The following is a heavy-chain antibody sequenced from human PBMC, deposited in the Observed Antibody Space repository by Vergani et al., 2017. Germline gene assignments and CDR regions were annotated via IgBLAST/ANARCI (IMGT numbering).Heavy chain of an antibody. V-gene: IGHV3-21*01. J-gene: IGHJ6*02. Sequence: EVQLVESGGGLVKPGGSLRLSCAASGFTFSSYSMNWVRQAPGKGLEWVSSISSSSSYIYYADSVKGRFTISRDNAKNSLYLQMNSLRAEDTAVYYCARVEFTALRYYYYGMDVWGQGATVSVSS. CDR1: GFTFSSYS. D-gene: IGHD3-16*01. CDR3: ARVEFTALRYYYYGMDV. CDR2: ISSSSSYI.